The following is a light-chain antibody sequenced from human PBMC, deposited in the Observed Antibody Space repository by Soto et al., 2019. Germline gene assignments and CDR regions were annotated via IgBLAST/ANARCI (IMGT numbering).Light chain of an antibody. J-gene: IGLJ1*01. CDR1: SSDVGGYNF. V-gene: IGLV2-14*03. CDR2: EVS. CDR3: SSYGNGVPYL. Sequence: QSVLTQPASVFGSPGQSITISCTGTSSDVGGYNFVSWYQQHPGKAPKLMIYEVSNRPSGVSNRFSGSKSGNTASLTISGLQPEDEADYFCSSYGNGVPYLFGTGTK.